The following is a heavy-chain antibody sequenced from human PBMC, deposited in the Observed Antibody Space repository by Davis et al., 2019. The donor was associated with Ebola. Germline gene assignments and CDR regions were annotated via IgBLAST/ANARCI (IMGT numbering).Heavy chain of an antibody. D-gene: IGHD6-19*01. CDR3: AGSGYSSGWYGFDL. Sequence: ASVKVSCKASGYTFTSYGISWVRQAPGQGLEWMGIINPSGGSTSYAQKFQGRVTMTRDTSTSTVYMELSSLRSEDTAVYYCAGSGYSSGWYGFDLWGRGTLVTVSS. J-gene: IGHJ2*01. V-gene: IGHV1-46*01. CDR2: INPSGGST. CDR1: GYTFTSYG.